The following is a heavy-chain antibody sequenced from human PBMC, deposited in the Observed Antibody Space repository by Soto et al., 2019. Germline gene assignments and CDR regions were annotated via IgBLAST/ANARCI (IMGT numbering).Heavy chain of an antibody. J-gene: IGHJ5*02. D-gene: IGHD2-2*02. CDR3: ARDQIGYCSSTSCYSQFWFDP. CDR1: GGTFSSYA. CDR2: IIPIFGTA. Sequence: QVQLVQSGAEVKKPGSSVKVSCKASGGTFSSYAISWVRQAPGQGLEWMGGIIPIFGTANYAQKFQGRVTITADESTSTDYMELSSLRSEDTAVYYCARDQIGYCSSTSCYSQFWFDPWGQGTLVTVSS. V-gene: IGHV1-69*01.